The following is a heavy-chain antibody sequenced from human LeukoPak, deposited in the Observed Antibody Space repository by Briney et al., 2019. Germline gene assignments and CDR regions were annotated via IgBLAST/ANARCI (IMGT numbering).Heavy chain of an antibody. CDR2: ISGSGGST. V-gene: IGHV3-23*01. CDR3: AKSPGYSYGIDY. D-gene: IGHD5-18*01. J-gene: IGHJ4*02. CDR1: GFTFSSYA. Sequence: GGSLRLSRAASGFTFSSYAMSWVRQAPGKGLEWVSAISGSGGSTYYADSVKGRFTISRDNSKNTLYLQMNSLRAEDTAVYYCAKSPGYSYGIDYWGQGTLVTVSS.